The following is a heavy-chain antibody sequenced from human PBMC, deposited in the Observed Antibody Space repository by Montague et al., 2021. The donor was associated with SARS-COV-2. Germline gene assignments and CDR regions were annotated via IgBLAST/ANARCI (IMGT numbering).Heavy chain of an antibody. D-gene: IGHD3-10*01. CDR2: IYYSGST. V-gene: IGHV4-39*01. CDR3: ARLVWFGELSSENWFDP. CDR1: GGSISSSSNY. J-gene: IGHJ5*02. Sequence: SETLSLTCTVSGGSISSSSNYWGWIRQPPGKGLEWIGSIYYSGSTYYNSSLKSRVTISVDTSKNQFSLKLNFVTAADTAVYYCARLVWFGELSSENWFDPGGQGTLVTVSS.